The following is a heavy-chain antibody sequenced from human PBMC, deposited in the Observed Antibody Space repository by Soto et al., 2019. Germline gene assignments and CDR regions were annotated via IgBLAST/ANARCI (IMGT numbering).Heavy chain of an antibody. CDR1: GFTFSHYG. V-gene: IGHV3-30*03. CDR3: ARYSGKYQGPIDY. CDR2: ISYDGSNK. D-gene: IGHD1-26*01. J-gene: IGHJ4*02. Sequence: QVQLVESGGGVVQPVRSLRLSFAASGFTFSHYGIHWVRQAPVKGLEWLAVISYDGSNKHYADSVTGRFTVSRDNSKNTLYLQMNSLRAEDTAVYFCARYSGKYQGPIDYWGQGNLVTVSS.